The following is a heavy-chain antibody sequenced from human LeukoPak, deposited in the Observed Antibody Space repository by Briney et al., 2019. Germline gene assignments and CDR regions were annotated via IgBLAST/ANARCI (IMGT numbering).Heavy chain of an antibody. D-gene: IGHD1-26*01. J-gene: IGHJ4*02. V-gene: IGHV3-9*01. Sequence: GGSLRLSCAASGFTFDDYAMHWARQAPGKGLEWVSGISWNSGSIGYADSVKGRFTISRDNAKNSLYLQMNSLRAEDTALYYCAKEWTSGSYLFDYWGQGTLVTVSS. CDR3: AKEWTSGSYLFDY. CDR1: GFTFDDYA. CDR2: ISWNSGSI.